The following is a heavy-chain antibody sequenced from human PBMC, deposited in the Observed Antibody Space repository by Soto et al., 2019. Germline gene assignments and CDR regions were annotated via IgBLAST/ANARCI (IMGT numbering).Heavy chain of an antibody. Sequence: SVKVSCKASGGTFSSYAISWVRQAPGQGLEWMGGIIPIFGTANYAQKFQGRVTITADESTSKAYMELSSLRSEDTAVYYCARVIVVVPADRRDYYYGMDVWGQGTTVTVSS. CDR3: ARVIVVVPADRRDYYYGMDV. V-gene: IGHV1-69*13. CDR2: IIPIFGTA. D-gene: IGHD2-2*01. CDR1: GGTFSSYA. J-gene: IGHJ6*02.